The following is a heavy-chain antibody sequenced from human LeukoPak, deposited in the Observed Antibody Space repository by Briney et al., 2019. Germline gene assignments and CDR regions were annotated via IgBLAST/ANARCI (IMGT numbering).Heavy chain of an antibody. CDR1: GGSFSGYY. D-gene: IGHD2-2*01. V-gene: IGHV4-34*01. Sequence: SETLSLTCAVYGGSFSGYYWSWIRQPPGKGLEWIGEINHSGSTNYNPSLKSRVTISVDTSQNQFSLKLSSVTAADTAVYYCARGPLLFCSSTSCYPRNDYWGQGTLVTVSS. J-gene: IGHJ4*02. CDR2: INHSGST. CDR3: ARGPLLFCSSTSCYPRNDY.